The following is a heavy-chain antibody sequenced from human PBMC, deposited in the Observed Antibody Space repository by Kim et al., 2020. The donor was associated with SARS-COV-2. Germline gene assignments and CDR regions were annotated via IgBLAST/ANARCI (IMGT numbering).Heavy chain of an antibody. Sequence: SETLSLTCTVSGGSISSGGYYWSWIRQHPGKGLEWIGYIYYSGSTYYNPSLKSRVTISVDTSKNQFSLKLSSVTAADTAVYYCARGLGYYYDSSGDNYFDYCGQGTLVTVSS. V-gene: IGHV4-31*03. CDR2: IYYSGST. J-gene: IGHJ4*02. CDR3: ARGLGYYYDSSGDNYFDY. CDR1: GGSISSGGYY. D-gene: IGHD3-22*01.